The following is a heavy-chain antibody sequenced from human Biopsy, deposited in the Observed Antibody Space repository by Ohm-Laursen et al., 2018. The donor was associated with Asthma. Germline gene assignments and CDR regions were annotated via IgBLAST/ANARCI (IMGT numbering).Heavy chain of an antibody. Sequence: SLRLSCSASGFTFNSYWMSWVRQAPGKGLEWVAVISFDGSNEDYADSVKGRFTISRDNSKNTLFLEMNSLRPEDTAVYYCARGDSSNWSHYYFDYWGQGTLVTVSS. CDR3: ARGDSSNWSHYYFDY. V-gene: IGHV3-30*03. J-gene: IGHJ4*02. D-gene: IGHD3-22*01. CDR1: GFTFNSYW. CDR2: ISFDGSNE.